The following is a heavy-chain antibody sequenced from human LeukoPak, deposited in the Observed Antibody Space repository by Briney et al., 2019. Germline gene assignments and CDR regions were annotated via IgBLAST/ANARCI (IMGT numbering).Heavy chain of an antibody. D-gene: IGHD3-16*01. CDR3: AKHWDYYGMDV. J-gene: IGHJ6*02. V-gene: IGHV3-21*01. CDR1: GFTFSSYS. CDR2: ISSSSSYI. Sequence: TGGSLRLSCAASGFTFSSYSMNWVRQAPGKGLEWVSSISSSSSYIYYADSVKGRFTISRDNAKNSLYLQMNSLRAEDTAVYYCAKHWDYYGMDVWGQGTTVTVS.